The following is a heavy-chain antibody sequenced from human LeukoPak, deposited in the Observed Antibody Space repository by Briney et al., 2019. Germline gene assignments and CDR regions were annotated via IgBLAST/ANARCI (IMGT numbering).Heavy chain of an antibody. J-gene: IGHJ4*02. D-gene: IGHD2-2*01. CDR1: GFTFDDYG. CDR2: INWNGDST. Sequence: GGSLRLSCAASGFTFDDYGMSWVRQAPGKGLEWVSDINWNGDSTGYADSVKGRFTISRDNAKNSLYLQMNSLRAEDTAVYYCARYVVVPAGNFDYWGQGTLVTVSS. CDR3: ARYVVVPAGNFDY. V-gene: IGHV3-20*04.